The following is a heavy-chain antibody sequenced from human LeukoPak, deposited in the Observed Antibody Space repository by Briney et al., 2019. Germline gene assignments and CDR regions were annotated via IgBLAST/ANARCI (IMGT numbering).Heavy chain of an antibody. V-gene: IGHV3-23*01. CDR1: GILFDRYA. CDR2: ISGSGDGT. J-gene: IGHJ5*02. Sequence: PGGSLRLSCAASGILFDRYAMNWVRQTPGKGLEWVSVISGSGDGTHYADSVKGRFTISRDNSKNTLYLQMNSLRAEDTAVYYCAKGEYSYGRNWFDPWGQGTLVTVSS. CDR3: AKGEYSYGRNWFDP. D-gene: IGHD5-18*01.